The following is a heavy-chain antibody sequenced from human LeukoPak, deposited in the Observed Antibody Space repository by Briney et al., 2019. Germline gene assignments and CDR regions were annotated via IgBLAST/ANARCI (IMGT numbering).Heavy chain of an antibody. CDR1: GFNFNTYG. CDR2: ISSGGGDT. CDR3: ARLPWMGFGTEPGDFDY. Sequence: GGSLRLSCTASGFNFNTYGMSWVRQAPEKGLEWVSSISSGGGDTYYADFVKGRFTISRDNFKNTVCLQMNSLRAEDTAVYYCARLPWMGFGTEPGDFDYWGQGTLVTVSS. V-gene: IGHV3-23*01. D-gene: IGHD3-10*01. J-gene: IGHJ4*02.